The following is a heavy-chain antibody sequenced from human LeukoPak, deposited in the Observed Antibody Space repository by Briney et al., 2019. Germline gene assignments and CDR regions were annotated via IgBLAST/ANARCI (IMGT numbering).Heavy chain of an antibody. CDR1: GYSFTSYW. V-gene: IGHV5-51*01. Sequence: GESLKISCKGSGYSFTSYWIGWVRQMPGKGLEWMGIIYLGDSDTRYSPSFQGQVTISADKSISTAYLQWSSLKASDTAMYYCARHTGGDGYNDMSDYWGQGTLVTVSS. CDR3: ARHTGGDGYNDMSDY. CDR2: IYLGDSDT. J-gene: IGHJ4*02. D-gene: IGHD5-24*01.